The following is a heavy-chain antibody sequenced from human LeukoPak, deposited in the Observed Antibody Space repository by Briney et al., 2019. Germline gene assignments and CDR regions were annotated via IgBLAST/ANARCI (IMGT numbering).Heavy chain of an antibody. V-gene: IGHV4-38-2*02. D-gene: IGHD3-22*01. Sequence: SDTPSLTCTVSGYSISSGYYWGWIRPPPRKGLAWIGSINHSGSTYYSPSLKSRVTISVDTSKNQFSLKLSSVTAADTAVYYCARGLGDSSGYYYWFDPWGQGTLVTVSS. CDR2: INHSGST. J-gene: IGHJ5*02. CDR3: ARGLGDSSGYYYWFDP. CDR1: GYSISSGYY.